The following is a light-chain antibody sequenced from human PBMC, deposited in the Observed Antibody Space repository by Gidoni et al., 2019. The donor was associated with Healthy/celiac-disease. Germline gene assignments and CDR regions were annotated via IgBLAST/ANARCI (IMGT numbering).Light chain of an antibody. Sequence: EIVMTQSPATLSLSPGERVTLSCRASQNINSDLAWYHQKPGQAPRLLIYDASTRATGIPARYSGSGSGTDFTLPIGSLQSEDFAVYYCQQYNSWPQITFGQGTRLEIK. V-gene: IGKV3-15*01. CDR1: QNINSD. CDR2: DAS. CDR3: QQYNSWPQIT. J-gene: IGKJ5*01.